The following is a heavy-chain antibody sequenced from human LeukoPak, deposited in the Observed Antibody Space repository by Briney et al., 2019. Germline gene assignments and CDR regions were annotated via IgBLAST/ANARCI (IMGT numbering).Heavy chain of an antibody. D-gene: IGHD4-17*01. V-gene: IGHV4-59*01. CDR2: IYYSGST. J-gene: IGHJ4*02. CDR3: ARQVDYGDYIDY. Sequence: SETLSLTCTVSGGSISSYYWSWIRQPPGKGLEWIGYIYYSGSTNYNPSLKSRVTISVDTSKNQFSLKLSSVTAAGTAVYYCARQVDYGDYIDYWGQGTLVTVSS. CDR1: GGSISSYY.